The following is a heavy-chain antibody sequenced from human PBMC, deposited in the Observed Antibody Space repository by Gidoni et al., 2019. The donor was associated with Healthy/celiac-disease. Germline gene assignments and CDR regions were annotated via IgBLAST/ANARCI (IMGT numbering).Heavy chain of an antibody. CDR3: ARDGREVVPAAIHY. CDR2: ISSSSSYI. V-gene: IGHV3-21*01. J-gene: IGHJ4*02. CDR1: GFTFSSYS. Sequence: EVQLVESGGGLVKPGGSLSLSCAASGFTFSSYSMNWVRQAPGKGLEWVSSISSSSSYIYYADSVKGRFTISRDNAKNSLYLQMNSLRAEDTAVYYCARDGREVVPAAIHYWGQGTLVTVSS. D-gene: IGHD2-2*01.